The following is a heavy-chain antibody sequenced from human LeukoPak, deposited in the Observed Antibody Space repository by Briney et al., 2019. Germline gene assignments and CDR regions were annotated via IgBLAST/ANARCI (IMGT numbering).Heavy chain of an antibody. CDR1: GYTFTGYY. D-gene: IGHD2-2*01. J-gene: IGHJ5*02. V-gene: IGHV1-8*02. CDR3: VRCYCSSTSCFWFDP. Sequence: ASVKVSCKASGYTFTGYYMHWVRQAPGQGLEWMGWMNPNSGNTGYAQKFQGRVTMTRDTFTNTAYMELSSLRSEDTAVYFCVRCYCSSTSCFWFDPWGQGTLVTVSS. CDR2: MNPNSGNT.